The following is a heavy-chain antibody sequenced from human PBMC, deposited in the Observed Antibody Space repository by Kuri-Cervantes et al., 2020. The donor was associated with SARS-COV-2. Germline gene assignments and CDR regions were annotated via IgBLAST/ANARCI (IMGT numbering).Heavy chain of an antibody. V-gene: IGHV3-53*01. J-gene: IGHJ6*03. CDR3: AKGEGDGDIKYYYYYMDV. Sequence: GESLKISCAASGFTVSSKYMSWVRQAPGKGLEWVSVIYSGGSTYYADSVKGRFTISRDNSKNTLYLQMNSLRAEDTAVYYCAKGEGDGDIKYYYYYMDVWGKGTTVTVSS. CDR1: GFTVSSKY. CDR2: IYSGGST. D-gene: IGHD3-16*01.